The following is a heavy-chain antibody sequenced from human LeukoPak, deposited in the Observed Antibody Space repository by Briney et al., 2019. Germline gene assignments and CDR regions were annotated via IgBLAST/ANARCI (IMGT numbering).Heavy chain of an antibody. D-gene: IGHD6-6*01. Sequence: GGSLRLPCTASGFSFSGHYMSWIRQTPGKGLEWVAYISNSGSALYYANFVKGRFTISRDNAENSLFLQMDNLKVEDTALYYCARDPDTSSKVDYWGQGTLVTVSS. J-gene: IGHJ4*02. V-gene: IGHV3-11*01. CDR1: GFSFSGHY. CDR2: ISNSGSAL. CDR3: ARDPDTSSKVDY.